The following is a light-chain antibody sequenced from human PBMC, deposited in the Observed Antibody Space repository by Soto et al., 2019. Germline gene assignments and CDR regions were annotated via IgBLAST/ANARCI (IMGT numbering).Light chain of an antibody. CDR1: QGIGRY. CDR2: NAS. Sequence: IQLTQSPSSLSASVGDRVTITCRASQGIGRYLAWYQQKPGKAPKLLIYNASTLQSGVPSVFTSSGSRTDFTLTISSLHAEDAATYYSQQLNSYPITFGQGTRLEIK. V-gene: IGKV1-9*01. J-gene: IGKJ5*01. CDR3: QQLNSYPIT.